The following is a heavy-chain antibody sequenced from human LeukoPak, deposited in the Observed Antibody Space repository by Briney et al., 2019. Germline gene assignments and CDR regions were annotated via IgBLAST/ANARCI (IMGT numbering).Heavy chain of an antibody. D-gene: IGHD3-16*01. CDR3: ARETDRFNYYYYGMDV. CDR1: GGTFSSYD. V-gene: IGHV1-46*01. Sequence: ASVKVSCKASGGTFSSYDISWVRQAPGQGLEWMGIINPSGGSTSYAQKFQGRVTMTRDTSTSTVYMELSSLRSEDTAVYYCARETDRFNYYYYGMDVWGQGTTVTVSS. J-gene: IGHJ6*02. CDR2: INPSGGST.